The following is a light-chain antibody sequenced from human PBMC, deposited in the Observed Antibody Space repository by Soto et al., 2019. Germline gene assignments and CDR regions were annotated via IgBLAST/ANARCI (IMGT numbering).Light chain of an antibody. J-gene: IGKJ1*01. CDR3: QQLDSYPRT. Sequence: TQLTQSPSSLSASVGYRVTITCRASQGISSYLAWYQQKPGKAPNLLIYAASTLQSGVPSRFSGSGSGTDFTLTISSLQPEDFATYYCQQLDSYPRTFGQGTKVEIK. V-gene: IGKV1-9*01. CDR1: QGISSY. CDR2: AAS.